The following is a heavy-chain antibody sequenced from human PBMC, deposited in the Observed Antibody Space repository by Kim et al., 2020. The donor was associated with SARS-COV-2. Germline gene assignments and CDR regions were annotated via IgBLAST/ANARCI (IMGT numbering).Heavy chain of an antibody. CDR3: ARLGPVTANYFYGMDV. Sequence: GGSLRLSCAASGFFVSTTYFTWVRQAPGKGLEWVSVIYSGASTSYGDSVRGRFTISRDNSRNTVYLQMNSLRAEDTAVYYCARLGPVTANYFYGMDVWGQGTTVTVSS. CDR1: GFFVSTTY. J-gene: IGHJ6*02. D-gene: IGHD2-21*02. CDR2: IYSGAST. V-gene: IGHV3-53*01.